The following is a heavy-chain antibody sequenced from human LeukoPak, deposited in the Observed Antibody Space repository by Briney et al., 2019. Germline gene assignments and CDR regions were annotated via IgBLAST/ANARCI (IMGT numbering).Heavy chain of an antibody. J-gene: IGHJ3*02. CDR2: INAGNGNT. CDR3: ARDHYGSGSYYGDAFDI. V-gene: IGHV1-3*01. CDR1: GYTFTRYA. D-gene: IGHD3-10*01. Sequence: AASVKVSCKASGYTFTRYAMHWVRQAPGQRLEWMGWINAGNGNTKYSQKFQGRVTITRDTSASTAYMELSSLRSEDTAVYYCARDHYGSGSYYGDAFDIWGQGTMFAVSS.